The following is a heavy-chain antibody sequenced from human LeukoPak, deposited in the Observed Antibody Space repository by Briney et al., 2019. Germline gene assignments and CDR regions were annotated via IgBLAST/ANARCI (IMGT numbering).Heavy chain of an antibody. D-gene: IGHD3-10*01. CDR1: GGTFSSYA. CDR3: ARGFTGVTMVRGVITSYYYMDV. V-gene: IGHV1-69*05. CDR2: IIPIFGTA. Sequence: EASVKVSCKASGGTFSSYAISWVRQAPGQGLEWMGGIIPIFGTANCAQKFQGRVTITTDESTSTAYMELSSLRSEDTAVYYCARGFTGVTMVRGVITSYYYMDVWGKGTTVTVSS. J-gene: IGHJ6*03.